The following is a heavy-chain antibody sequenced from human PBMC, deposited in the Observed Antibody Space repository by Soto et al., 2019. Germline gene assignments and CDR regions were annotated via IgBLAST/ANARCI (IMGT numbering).Heavy chain of an antibody. CDR1: GYTFTSYG. Sequence: ASVKVSCKASGYTFTSYGISWVRQAPGQGLEWMGWISAYNGNTNYAQKLQGRVTMTTDTSTSTAYMELRSLRSDDTAVYYCAREFKYHYDSSGYYYFDYWGQGTLVTVSS. V-gene: IGHV1-18*01. D-gene: IGHD3-22*01. CDR2: ISAYNGNT. CDR3: AREFKYHYDSSGYYYFDY. J-gene: IGHJ4*02.